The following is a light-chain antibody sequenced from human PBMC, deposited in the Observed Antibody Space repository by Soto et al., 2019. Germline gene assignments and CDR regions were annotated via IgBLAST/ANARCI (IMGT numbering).Light chain of an antibody. CDR3: HQYHYWSRPS. V-gene: IGKV3-15*01. CDR1: QSISSD. CDR2: SAS. Sequence: EVVMTQSPATLSVSPGERATLSCRASQSISSDLAWYQQKPGQGPRLLIYSASTRATGIPARISGSGSETEFTLTISSLQSEDFAVYYCHQYHYWSRPSFGGGTK. J-gene: IGKJ4*01.